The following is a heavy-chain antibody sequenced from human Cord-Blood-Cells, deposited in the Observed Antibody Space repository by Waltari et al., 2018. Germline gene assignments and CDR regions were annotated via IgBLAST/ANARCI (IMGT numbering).Heavy chain of an antibody. CDR3: ARVGGSYFVYYFDY. Sequence: GQGLEWMGGIIPIFGTANYAQKFQGRVTITADESTSTAYMELSSLRSEDTAVYYCARVGGSYFVYYFDYWGQGTLVTVSS. J-gene: IGHJ4*02. D-gene: IGHD1-26*01. V-gene: IGHV1-69*01. CDR2: IIPIFGTA.